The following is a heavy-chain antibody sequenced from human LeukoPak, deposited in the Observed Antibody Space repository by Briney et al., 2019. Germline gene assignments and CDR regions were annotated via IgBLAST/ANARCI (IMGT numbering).Heavy chain of an antibody. V-gene: IGHV4-39*01. CDR2: IYYSGST. D-gene: IGHD2-2*01. CDR1: GGSISSSSYY. Sequence: SETLSLTCTVSGGSISSSSYYWGWIRQPPGKGLEWIGSIYYSGSTYYNPSLKSRVTISVDTSKSQFSLKLSSVTAADTAVYYCARRGTSFAMGTFDYWGQGTLVTVSS. J-gene: IGHJ4*02. CDR3: ARRGTSFAMGTFDY.